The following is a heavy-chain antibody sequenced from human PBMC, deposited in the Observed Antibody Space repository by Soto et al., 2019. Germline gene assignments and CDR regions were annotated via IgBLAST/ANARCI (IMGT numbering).Heavy chain of an antibody. CDR2: IGTAGDT. D-gene: IGHD3-3*01. CDR3: ASGRFWGLMDV. J-gene: IGHJ6*04. CDR1: GFTFKTYD. Sequence: EVQLVESGGGLVQPGGSLRLSCAASGFTFKTYDMHWVRQATGKGLEWVSAIGTAGDTYYSGSVKGRFTISRENAKNSLYLQMNSLRAGDTAVYYCASGRFWGLMDVWGKGTTVTVSS. V-gene: IGHV3-13*01.